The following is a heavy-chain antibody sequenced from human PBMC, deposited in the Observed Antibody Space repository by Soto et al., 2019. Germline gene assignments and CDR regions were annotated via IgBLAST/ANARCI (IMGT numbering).Heavy chain of an antibody. CDR2: ISGSGGST. CDR1: GFTFSSYA. D-gene: IGHD4-4*01. J-gene: IGHJ5*02. Sequence: GGSLRLSSAASGFTFSSYAMSWVRQAPGKGLEWVSAISGSGGSTYYADSVKGRFTISRDNSKNTLYLQMNSLRAEDTAVYYCAKGDSNYVLWDNWFDPWGQGTLVTVSS. CDR3: AKGDSNYVLWDNWFDP. V-gene: IGHV3-23*01.